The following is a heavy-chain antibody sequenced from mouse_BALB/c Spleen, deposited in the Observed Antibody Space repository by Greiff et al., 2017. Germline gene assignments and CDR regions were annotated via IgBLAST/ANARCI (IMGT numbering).Heavy chain of an antibody. CDR3: AILLRSWYFDV. CDR1: GDSITSGY. V-gene: IGHV3-8*02. D-gene: IGHD1-1*01. J-gene: IGHJ1*01. CDR2: ISYSGST. Sequence: EVKLMESGPSLVKPSQTLSLTCSVTGDSITSGYWNWIRKFPGHKLEYMGYISYSGSTYYNPSLKSRISIPRDTSKNQYYLKLNSVTTEDTATYYCAILLRSWYFDVWGEGTTVTVSS.